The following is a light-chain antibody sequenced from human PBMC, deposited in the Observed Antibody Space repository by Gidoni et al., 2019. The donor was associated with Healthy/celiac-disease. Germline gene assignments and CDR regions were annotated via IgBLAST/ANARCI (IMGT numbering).Light chain of an antibody. Sequence: QSALTQPRPVSGAPGQPGPISCTGTGRHVGGYHYVSWYQQHPGKAPKLMIYDVSKRPSGVPDRFSGSKSGNTASLTISGLQAEDEADYYCCSYAGSYTFVVFGGGTKLTVL. V-gene: IGLV2-11*01. J-gene: IGLJ2*01. CDR1: GRHVGGYHY. CDR3: CSYAGSYTFVV. CDR2: DVS.